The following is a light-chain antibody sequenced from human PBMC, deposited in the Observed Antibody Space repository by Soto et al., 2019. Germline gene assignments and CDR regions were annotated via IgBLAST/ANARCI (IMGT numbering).Light chain of an antibody. CDR2: EVT. Sequence: QSALTQPPSASGSPGQSVTISCTGTSSDVGGYNYVSWYQQYPGRAPKLMIYEVTKRPPGVPDRFSGSKSGNTASLTVSGLQAEDEAEYYCSSYAASNNFYFVFGGGTKLTVL. CDR1: SSDVGGYNY. J-gene: IGLJ3*02. V-gene: IGLV2-8*01. CDR3: SSYAASNNFYFV.